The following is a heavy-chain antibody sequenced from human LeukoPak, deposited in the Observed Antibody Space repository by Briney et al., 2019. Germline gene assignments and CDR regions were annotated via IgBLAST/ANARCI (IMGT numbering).Heavy chain of an antibody. D-gene: IGHD4-17*01. CDR1: GYTFTSYG. CDR2: ISAYNGNT. CDR3: ARADYGDYTDYFDY. J-gene: IGHJ4*02. V-gene: IGHV1-18*01. Sequence: GASVKVSCKASGYTFTSYGISWVRQAPGQGLEWMGWISAYNGNTNYAQKLQGRVTMTTDTSTSTAYMELRSLRSGDTAVYYCARADYGDYTDYFDYWGQGTLVTVSP.